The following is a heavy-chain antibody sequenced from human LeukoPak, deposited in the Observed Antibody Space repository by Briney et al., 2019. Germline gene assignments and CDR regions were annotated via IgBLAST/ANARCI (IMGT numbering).Heavy chain of an antibody. CDR1: GGSISSSSYY. V-gene: IGHV4-39*01. CDR3: ARLDSSGWYFDY. J-gene: IGHJ4*02. CDR2: IYYSGST. Sequence: SETLSLTCTVSGGSISSSSYYWGWIRQPPGKGLDWIGSIYYSGSTYYNPSLKSRVTISVDTSKNQFSLKLSSVTAADTAVYYCARLDSSGWYFDYWGQGTLVTVSS. D-gene: IGHD6-19*01.